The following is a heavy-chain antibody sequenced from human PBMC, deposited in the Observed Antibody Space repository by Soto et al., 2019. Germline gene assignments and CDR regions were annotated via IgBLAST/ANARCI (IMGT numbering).Heavy chain of an antibody. D-gene: IGHD2-8*01. CDR1: GGSLSSGFYY. Sequence: QVQLQESGPGLVRPSQTLSLTCTVSGGSLSSGFYYWSWIRQHPGKGLEWIGYIYYSGTSYYNPSLQSRVTMSVDTSKNQISLFLSSVTAADTAVYYCARQFCYNDVCYTSAFDYWGQGTRVTVSS. J-gene: IGHJ4*02. CDR2: IYYSGTS. CDR3: ARQFCYNDVCYTSAFDY. V-gene: IGHV4-31*03.